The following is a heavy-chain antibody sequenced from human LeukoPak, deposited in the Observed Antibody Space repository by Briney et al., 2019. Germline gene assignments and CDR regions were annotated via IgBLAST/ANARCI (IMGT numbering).Heavy chain of an antibody. CDR1: GYTFTSYG. CDR3: ARSRGYSGYDLNFDY. CDR2: ISAYNGNT. J-gene: IGHJ4*02. D-gene: IGHD5-12*01. Sequence: ASVKVSCKASGYTFTSYGISWVRQAPGQGLEWMGWISAYNGNTNYAPKLQGRVTMTTDTSTSTAYMELRSLRSDDTAVYYCARSRGYSGYDLNFDYWGQGTLVTVSS. V-gene: IGHV1-18*01.